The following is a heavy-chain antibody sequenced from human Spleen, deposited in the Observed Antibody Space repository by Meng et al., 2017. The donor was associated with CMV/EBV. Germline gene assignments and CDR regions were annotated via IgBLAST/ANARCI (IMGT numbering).Heavy chain of an antibody. D-gene: IGHD1-26*01. J-gene: IGHJ6*02. Sequence: GESLKISCKASGYIFTSRWIAWVRQMPGKGLEWMGIIYPGDSDTRYSPSFQGQVTISADKSISTAYLQWSSLKASDTAMYYCARQELVYYAMDVWGQGTTVTVSS. CDR1: GYIFTSRW. CDR2: IYPGDSDT. V-gene: IGHV5-51*01. CDR3: ARQELVYYAMDV.